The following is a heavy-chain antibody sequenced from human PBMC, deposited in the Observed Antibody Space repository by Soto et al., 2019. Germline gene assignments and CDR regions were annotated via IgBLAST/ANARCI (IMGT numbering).Heavy chain of an antibody. V-gene: IGHV3-21*04. J-gene: IGHJ4*02. CDR3: ASLYYECCGYYCDLFDY. Sequence: GGSLRLSCAASGFTFSSYSMHWARHAPGKGLECVSSISSSSSYIYYADSVKGRFTISRDNAKNSLYLQMNSLRAEDTAVYYCASLYYECCGYYCDLFDYWGQGTLVPVSS. D-gene: IGHD3-22*01. CDR1: GFTFSSYS. CDR2: ISSSSSYI.